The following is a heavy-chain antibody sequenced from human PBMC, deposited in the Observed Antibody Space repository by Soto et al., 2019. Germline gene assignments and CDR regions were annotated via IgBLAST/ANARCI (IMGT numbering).Heavy chain of an antibody. CDR1: GGSISSGGYY. Sequence: PSATLSLTCPVSGGSISSGGYYWSWIRPHPGKGLEWIGYIYYSGSTYYNPSLKSRVTISVDTSKNQFSLKLSSVTAADTAVYYCARLTTVTQVDYWGPRPLFAVSS. CDR2: IYYSGST. J-gene: IGHJ4*02. CDR3: ARLTTVTQVDY. D-gene: IGHD4-17*01. V-gene: IGHV4-31*03.